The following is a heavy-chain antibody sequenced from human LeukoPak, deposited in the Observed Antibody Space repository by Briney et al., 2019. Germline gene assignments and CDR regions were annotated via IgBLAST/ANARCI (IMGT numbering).Heavy chain of an antibody. D-gene: IGHD1-1*01. CDR2: ISTSGVNT. CDR3: SKGLAPTGTTHTAAGY. Sequence: GGSLRLSCTVSGFTFSPYAMSWVRQAPGKGLEWVSSISTSGVNTYYADSVKGRFTISRDNSKNTLYLQMNSLRAEDSGVYYCSKGLAPTGTTHTAAGYWGQGTLVTVSS. CDR1: GFTFSPYA. V-gene: IGHV3-23*01. J-gene: IGHJ4*02.